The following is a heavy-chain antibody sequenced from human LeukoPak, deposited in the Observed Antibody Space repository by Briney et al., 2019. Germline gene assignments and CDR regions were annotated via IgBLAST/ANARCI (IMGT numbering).Heavy chain of an antibody. J-gene: IGHJ4*02. CDR2: INPNSGGT. D-gene: IGHD6-13*01. CDR1: GYTFTGYY. V-gene: IGHV1-2*02. CDR3: ASLVAAAGTGRSFDY. Sequence: GASVKVSCKASGYTFTGYYMHWVRQAPGQGLEWMGWINPNSGGTNYAQKFQGRVTMTRDTSISTAYMELSRLRSDDTAVYYCASLVAAAGTGRSFDYWGQGTLVTVSS.